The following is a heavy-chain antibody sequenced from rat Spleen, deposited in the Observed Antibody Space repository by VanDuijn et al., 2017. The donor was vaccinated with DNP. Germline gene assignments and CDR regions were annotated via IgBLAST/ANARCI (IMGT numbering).Heavy chain of an antibody. Sequence: EVQLVESGGGLVQPGRSLKLSCVASGLTFSDYAMVWVRQAPKKGLEWVATITYDVIRTYYRDSVKGRFTISRDNAKSTLNLQMDSLRSEDTATYYCARRGYGGRGFFDYWGQGVMVTVSS. CDR1: GLTFSDYA. V-gene: IGHV5-7*01. J-gene: IGHJ2*01. D-gene: IGHD1-11*01. CDR2: ITYDVIRT. CDR3: ARRGYGGRGFFDY.